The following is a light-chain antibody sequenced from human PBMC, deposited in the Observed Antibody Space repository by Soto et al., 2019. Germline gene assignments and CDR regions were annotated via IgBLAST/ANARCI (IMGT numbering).Light chain of an antibody. Sequence: EIVLRQSPGTVSLSPGERATLSCGASQSISKNYLAWYQQKPGQAPRLLIYGASSRAGGIPDRFSGSGSGTDFTLAISRLEPEDFAVYYCQQYGSSPRTFGQGTKVDIK. V-gene: IGKV3-20*01. CDR3: QQYGSSPRT. J-gene: IGKJ2*01. CDR1: QSISKNY. CDR2: GAS.